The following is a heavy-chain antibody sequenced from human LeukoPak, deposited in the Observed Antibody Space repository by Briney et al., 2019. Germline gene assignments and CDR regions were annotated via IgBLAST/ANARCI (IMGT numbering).Heavy chain of an antibody. J-gene: IGHJ4*02. CDR2: IYYSGST. Sequence: PSETLSLTWTVSGGSISSYYWSWIRQPPGKGLEWIGYIYYSGSTNYNPSLKSRVTISVDTSKNQFSLKLSSVTAADTAVYYCARGRGYCSGGSCSTDFDYWDQGTLVTVSS. V-gene: IGHV4-59*01. CDR1: GGSISSYY. D-gene: IGHD2-15*01. CDR3: ARGRGYCSGGSCSTDFDY.